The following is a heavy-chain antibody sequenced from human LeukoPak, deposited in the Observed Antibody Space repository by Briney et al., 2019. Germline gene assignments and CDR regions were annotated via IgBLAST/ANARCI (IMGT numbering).Heavy chain of an antibody. D-gene: IGHD2-2*01. CDR3: AKGSCSSTTCLKTD. Sequence: GGSLRLSCAASGFTFSSYAMHWVRQTPGKGLEWVAVISYDGIDKYYADSVKGRFTISRDNSKNMLYLQMNSLKSEDTAVYYCAKGSCSSTTCLKTDWGQGAPVTVSS. CDR2: ISYDGIDK. CDR1: GFTFSSYA. J-gene: IGHJ4*02. V-gene: IGHV3-30*18.